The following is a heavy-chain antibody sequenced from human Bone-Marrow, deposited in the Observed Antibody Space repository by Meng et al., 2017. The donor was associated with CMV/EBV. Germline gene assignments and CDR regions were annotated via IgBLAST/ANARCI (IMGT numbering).Heavy chain of an antibody. D-gene: IGHD2-15*01. Sequence: ASVKVSCKASGYTFTSYDINWVRQATGQGLEWMGWMNPNSGNTGYAQKFQGRVTMTRNTSISTAYMELSSLRSDDTAVYYCARGGGEYCSGGSCYSKAGYFDLWGRGTLVTVSS. CDR3: ARGGGEYCSGGSCYSKAGYFDL. CDR2: MNPNSGNT. CDR1: GYTFTSYD. J-gene: IGHJ2*01. V-gene: IGHV1-8*01.